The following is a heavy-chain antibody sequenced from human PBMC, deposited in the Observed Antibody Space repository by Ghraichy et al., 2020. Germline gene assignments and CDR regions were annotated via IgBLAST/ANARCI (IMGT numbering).Heavy chain of an antibody. V-gene: IGHV4-59*01. CDR2: IYYSGST. J-gene: IGHJ6*02. CDR1: GGSISSYY. Sequence: SETLSLTCTVSGGSISSYYWSWIRQPPGKGLEWIGYIYYSGSTNYNPSLKSRVTISVDTSKNQFSLKLSSVTAADTAVYYCARDTGYSSSWYGGGYYYYGMDVWGQGTTVTVSS. D-gene: IGHD6-13*01. CDR3: ARDTGYSSSWYGGGYYYYGMDV.